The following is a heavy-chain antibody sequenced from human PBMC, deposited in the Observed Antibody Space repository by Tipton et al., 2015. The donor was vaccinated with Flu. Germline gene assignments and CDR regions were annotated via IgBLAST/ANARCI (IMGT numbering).Heavy chain of an antibody. Sequence: LRLSCTVSGGSISSSSYYWGWIRQPPGKGLEWTGSIYYSGGTYYNPSLKSRVTISVDTSKNQFSLKLSSVTAADTAVYYCATKEVSYCSGGSCYSYYFDYWGQGTLVTVSS. V-gene: IGHV4-39*01. CDR2: IYYSGGT. CDR1: GGSISSSSYY. D-gene: IGHD2-15*01. J-gene: IGHJ4*02. CDR3: ATKEVSYCSGGSCYSYYFDY.